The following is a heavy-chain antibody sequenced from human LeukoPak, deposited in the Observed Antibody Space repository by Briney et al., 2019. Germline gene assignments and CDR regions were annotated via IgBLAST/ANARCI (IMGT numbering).Heavy chain of an antibody. CDR2: TYYRSKWYN. J-gene: IGHJ6*02. CDR3: ARAPVPNLRYYYCGMDV. Sequence: LSQTLSLTCAISGDSVSSNSAAWNWIRQSPSRGLEWLGRTYYRSKWYNDYAVSVKSRITINPDTSKNQFSLQLNSVTPEDTAVYYCARAPVPNLRYYYCGMDVWGQGTTVTVSS. CDR1: GDSVSSNSAA. D-gene: IGHD3-10*01. V-gene: IGHV6-1*01.